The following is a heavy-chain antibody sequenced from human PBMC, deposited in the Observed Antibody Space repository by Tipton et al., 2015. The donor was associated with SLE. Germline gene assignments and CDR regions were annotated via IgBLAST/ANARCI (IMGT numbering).Heavy chain of an antibody. CDR3: AGPSGVGAHAKYLQH. D-gene: IGHD2-15*01. V-gene: IGHV4-61*02. CDR2: IYINGGT. Sequence: TLSLTCTVSGDSIYSGSYYWSWMRQPAGKGLECIGRIYINGGTDYNPSLKSRVTISQDTSKNQFSLSLNSVTAADTAVYYCAGPSGVGAHAKYLQHWGQGTQVTVSS. CDR1: GDSIYSGSYY. J-gene: IGHJ1*01.